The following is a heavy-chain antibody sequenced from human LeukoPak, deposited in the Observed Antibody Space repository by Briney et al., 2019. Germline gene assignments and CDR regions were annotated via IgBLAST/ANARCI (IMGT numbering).Heavy chain of an antibody. V-gene: IGHV4-4*07. J-gene: IGHJ5*02. CDR2: IYISGSN. CDR1: GGSLSSYY. Sequence: SETLSLTCTVSGGSLSSYYSSWIWHRPGKGLEWIGRIYISGSNNYNPSPTSRVTISVYTSKNQFSLTLSSVSAPATAVYYCARGDCSSTSCYLRRCNWFDPWGQGTVVTVSS. CDR3: ARGDCSSTSCYLRRCNWFDP. D-gene: IGHD2-2*01.